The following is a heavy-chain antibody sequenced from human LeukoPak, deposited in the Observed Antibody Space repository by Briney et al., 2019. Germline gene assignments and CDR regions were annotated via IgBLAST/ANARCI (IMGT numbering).Heavy chain of an antibody. CDR1: GYTFTSYG. CDR2: ISAYNGNT. J-gene: IGHJ6*03. V-gene: IGHV1-18*01. CDR3: ARVGSGWYREDYYYMDV. D-gene: IGHD6-19*01. Sequence: ASVKVSCKASGYTFTSYGISWVRQAPGQGLEWMGWISAYNGNTNYAQRLQGRVTMTTDTSTSTAYMELRSLRSDDTAVYYCARVGSGWYREDYYYMDVWGKGTTVTISS.